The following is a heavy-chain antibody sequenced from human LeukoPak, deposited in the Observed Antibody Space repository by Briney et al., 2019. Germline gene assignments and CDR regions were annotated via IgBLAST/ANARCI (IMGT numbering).Heavy chain of an antibody. J-gene: IGHJ4*02. Sequence: GGSLRLSCAASGFTFSSYSMNWVRQAPGKGLEWVSSISSSSSYIYYADSVKGRFTISRDNAKNSLYLQMNSLRAEDTAVYYCARDPPPVTAGYYFDYWGQGTLVIVSS. D-gene: IGHD2-21*02. V-gene: IGHV3-21*01. CDR3: ARDPPPVTAGYYFDY. CDR2: ISSSSSYI. CDR1: GFTFSSYS.